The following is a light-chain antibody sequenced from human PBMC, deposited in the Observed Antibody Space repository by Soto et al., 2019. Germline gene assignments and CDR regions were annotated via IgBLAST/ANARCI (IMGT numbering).Light chain of an antibody. Sequence: GDRVTITCRASQSISTWLAWYQQKPGKAPKLLIYDASSLEGGVPSRFSGSGSGTEFTLTISSLQPDDFATYYCQHYNDYPYTFGQGPKLEIK. CDR1: QSISTW. J-gene: IGKJ2*01. CDR3: QHYNDYPYT. V-gene: IGKV1-5*01. CDR2: DAS.